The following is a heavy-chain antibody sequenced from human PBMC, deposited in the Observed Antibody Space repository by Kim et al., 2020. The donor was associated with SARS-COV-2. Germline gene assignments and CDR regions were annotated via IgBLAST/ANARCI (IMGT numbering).Heavy chain of an antibody. CDR1: GYTFTTYA. V-gene: IGHV1-3*01. J-gene: IGHJ4*02. CDR2: INAANGNT. Sequence: ASVKVSCKASGYTFTTYAMHWVRQAPGQRLEWMGWINAANGNTKYSQKFQGRVTITRDTSATTAYMELSSLRSEDTAVYYCARDSTTMVRGVDYFFDYWGQGTLVTVSS. CDR3: ARDSTTMVRGVDYFFDY. D-gene: IGHD3-10*01.